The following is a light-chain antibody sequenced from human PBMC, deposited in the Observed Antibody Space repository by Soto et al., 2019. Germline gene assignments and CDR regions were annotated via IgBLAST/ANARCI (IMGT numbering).Light chain of an antibody. J-gene: IGKJ2*01. CDR2: DAS. CDR1: QSVSSY. Sequence: EIVLTQSPATLSLSPGERATFSCRASQSVSSYLAWYQQKPGQAPRLLIDDASNRATGIPARFSGSGSGTDFTLTISSLEPEDFAIYYCQQRRNWPYTFGQGTKLEIK. CDR3: QQRRNWPYT. V-gene: IGKV3-11*01.